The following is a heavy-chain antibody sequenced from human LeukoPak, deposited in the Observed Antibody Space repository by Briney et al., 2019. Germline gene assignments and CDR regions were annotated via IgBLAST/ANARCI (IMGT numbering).Heavy chain of an antibody. CDR3: ARDDGAWSS. Sequence: PGGSLRLSCAASGFTFSSYEMNWVRQATGKGLEWVSYISSSGSTIYYADSVKGRFTISRDNAKNSLYLPMNSLRAEDTAVYYCARDDGAWSSWGQGTLVTVSS. V-gene: IGHV3-48*03. CDR1: GFTFSSYE. CDR2: ISSSGSTI. D-gene: IGHD6-19*01. J-gene: IGHJ5*02.